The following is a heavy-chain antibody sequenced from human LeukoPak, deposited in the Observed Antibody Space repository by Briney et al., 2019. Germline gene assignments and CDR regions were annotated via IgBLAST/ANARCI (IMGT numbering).Heavy chain of an antibody. CDR1: GGTFSIYA. D-gene: IGHD3-16*01. CDR2: IIPIFGTA. J-gene: IGHJ4*02. V-gene: IGHV1-69*13. Sequence: ASVKVSCTASGGTFSIYAISWVRQAPGQGLEWMGGIIPIFGTANYAQKFQGRVTITADESTSTAYMELSSLRSEDTAVYYCASGGYYFDYWGQGTLVTVSS. CDR3: ASGGYYFDY.